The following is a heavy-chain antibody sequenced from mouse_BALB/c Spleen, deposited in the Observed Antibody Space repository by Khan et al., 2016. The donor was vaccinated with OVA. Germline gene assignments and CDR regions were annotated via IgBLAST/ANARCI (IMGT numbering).Heavy chain of an antibody. CDR3: AREPPIHYYGYRAMDY. V-gene: IGHV2-9*02. D-gene: IGHD1-2*01. Sequence: VQLQESGPGLVAPSQNLSITCTVSGFSLTSYGVHWVRQPPGKGLEWLGVIWAGGNTNYNSALMSRLSISKDNSKSQVFLKMNSLQTDDTAIYXCAREPPIHYYGYRAMDYWGQGTSVTVSS. CDR1: GFSLTSYG. J-gene: IGHJ4*01. CDR2: IWAGGNT.